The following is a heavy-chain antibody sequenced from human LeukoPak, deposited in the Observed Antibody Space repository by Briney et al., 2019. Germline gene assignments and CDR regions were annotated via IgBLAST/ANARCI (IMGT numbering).Heavy chain of an antibody. CDR1: GFTFSDYY. D-gene: IGHD4-11*01. V-gene: IGHV4-34*01. CDR3: ARVPYSHEDGANY. CDR2: INHSGST. J-gene: IGHJ4*02. Sequence: PGGSLRLSCAASGFTFSDYYMSWIRQPPGKGLEWIGEINHSGSTNYNPSLKSRVTISVDTSKNQFSLKLSSVTAADTAVYYCARVPYSHEDGANYWGQGTLVTVSS.